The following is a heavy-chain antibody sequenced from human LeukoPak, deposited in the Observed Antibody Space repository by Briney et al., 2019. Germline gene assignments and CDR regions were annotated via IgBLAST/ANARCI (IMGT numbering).Heavy chain of an antibody. D-gene: IGHD3-10*01. CDR1: GFTFSSYA. J-gene: IGHJ4*02. CDR2: IISTSTTI. CDR3: ARTIGHFDY. V-gene: IGHV3-48*01. Sequence: GGSLRLSCAASGFTFSSYAMHWVRQAPGKGLGWLSYIISTSTTIYYADSVKGRFTISRDNAKNSLYLQMNSLRAEDTAVYYCARTIGHFDYWGQGTLVTVSS.